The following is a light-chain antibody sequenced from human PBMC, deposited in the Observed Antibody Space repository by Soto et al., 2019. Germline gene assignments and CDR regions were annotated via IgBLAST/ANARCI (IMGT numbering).Light chain of an antibody. CDR3: SSYSSTAKVL. V-gene: IGLV2-14*03. Sequence: QSVLTQPASVSGSPGQSITISCTGSSSDVGSYNYVSWYQQFPGKAPKVMIYDVSYRPPGVSSRFSGSKSGNTASLSISGLQAEDEADYYCSSYSSTAKVLFGGGTQLTVL. J-gene: IGLJ2*01. CDR1: SSDVGSYNY. CDR2: DVS.